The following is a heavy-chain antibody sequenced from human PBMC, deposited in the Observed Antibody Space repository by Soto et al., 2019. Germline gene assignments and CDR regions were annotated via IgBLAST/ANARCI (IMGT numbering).Heavy chain of an antibody. V-gene: IGHV3-23*01. J-gene: IGHJ4*02. CDR3: AKDLIRYYDFWSGYSFDF. CDR2: ISGSGGST. D-gene: IGHD3-3*01. Sequence: EVQLLESGGGLVQPGGSLRLSCAASGFTFSSYAMSWVRQAPGQGLEWVSAISGSGGSTYYADSVKGRFTISRDNSKNTLYLQMNSLRAEDTAVYYCAKDLIRYYDFWSGYSFDFWGQGTLVTVSS. CDR1: GFTFSSYA.